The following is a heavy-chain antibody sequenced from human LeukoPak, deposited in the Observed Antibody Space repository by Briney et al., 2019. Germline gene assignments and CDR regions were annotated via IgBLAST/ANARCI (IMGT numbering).Heavy chain of an antibody. V-gene: IGHV3-33*01. CDR3: ARDMDYYGSGSYYIDY. J-gene: IGHJ4*02. CDR2: IWYDGSNK. CDR1: GFTLSSYG. Sequence: PGGSLRLSCAASGFTLSSYGMHWVRQAPGKGLEWVAVIWYDGSNKYYADSVKGRFTISRDNSKNTLYLQMNSLRAEDTAVYYCARDMDYYGSGSYYIDYWGQGTLVTVSS. D-gene: IGHD3-10*01.